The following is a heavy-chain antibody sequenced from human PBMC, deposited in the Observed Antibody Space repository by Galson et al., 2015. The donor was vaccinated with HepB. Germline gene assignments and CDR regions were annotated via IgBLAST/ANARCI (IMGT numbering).Heavy chain of an antibody. V-gene: IGHV1-2*02. CDR2: INPRSRAT. Sequence: SVRVSCKASGYAFTAYYIHWVRQAPGQGLEWMGSINPRSRATNYAQKFQGRVTMTRDPSIYTAYMELRSLQSDDTAMYYCARQSRTSQDDWNERGYNWFDPWGQGSLVTVSP. D-gene: IGHD2-21*01. CDR1: GYAFTAYY. J-gene: IGHJ5*02. CDR3: ARQSRTSQDDWNERGYNWFDP.